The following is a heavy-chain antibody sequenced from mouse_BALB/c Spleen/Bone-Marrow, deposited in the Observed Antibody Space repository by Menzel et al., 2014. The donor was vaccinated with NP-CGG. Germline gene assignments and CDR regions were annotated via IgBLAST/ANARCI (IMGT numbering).Heavy chain of an antibody. D-gene: IGHD2-14*01. CDR3: ARGGYDGRGFAY. CDR2: ISYDGSN. CDR1: GYSITSGYY. V-gene: IGHV3-6*02. Sequence: VQLQQSGPGLVKPSQSLSLPCSVTGYSITSGYYWNWIRQFPGNKLEWMGYISYDGSNNYNPSLKNRISITRDTSKNQFFLKLNSVTTEDTATYYCARGGYDGRGFAYWGQGTLVTVSA. J-gene: IGHJ3*01.